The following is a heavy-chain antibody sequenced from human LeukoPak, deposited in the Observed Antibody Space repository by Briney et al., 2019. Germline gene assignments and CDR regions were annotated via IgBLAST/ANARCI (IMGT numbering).Heavy chain of an antibody. CDR2: IYYSGST. J-gene: IGHJ5*02. D-gene: IGHD5-24*01. CDR3: AKDSRGWFDP. Sequence: SETLSLTCTVSGGSISSGGYYWSWIRQHPGKGLEWIGYIYYSGSTCYNPSLKSRVTISVDTSKNQFSLKLSSVTAADTAVYYCAKDSRGWFDPWGQGTPVTVSS. V-gene: IGHV4-31*03. CDR1: GGSISSGGYY.